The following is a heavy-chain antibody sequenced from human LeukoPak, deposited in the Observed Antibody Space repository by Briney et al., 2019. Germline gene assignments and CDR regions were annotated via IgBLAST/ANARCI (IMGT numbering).Heavy chain of an antibody. V-gene: IGHV3-74*01. Sequence: GGSLRLSCAASGFTFSRDWMHWVRQAPGRGLVWVSRINADESSTAYADSVKGRFIISRDNAKNTLYLEMNSLRVEDTAVYYCTRGSYYFNYWGQGTLVTVSS. CDR2: INADESST. CDR3: TRGSYYFNY. CDR1: GFTFSRDW. J-gene: IGHJ4*02.